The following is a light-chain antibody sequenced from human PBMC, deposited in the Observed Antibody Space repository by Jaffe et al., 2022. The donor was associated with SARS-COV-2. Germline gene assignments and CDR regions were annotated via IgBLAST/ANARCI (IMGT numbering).Light chain of an antibody. CDR1: SSNIGNND. CDR3: GTWDSSLTTVL. Sequence: QSVLTQPPSVSAAPGQKVTISCSGSSSNIGNNDVSWYQQLPGTAPKLLIYESSERPSGIPDRFSGSKSGTSATLGITGLQTGDEADYYCGTWDSSLTTVLFGGGTKLTVL. J-gene: IGLJ2*01. CDR2: ESS. V-gene: IGLV1-51*02.